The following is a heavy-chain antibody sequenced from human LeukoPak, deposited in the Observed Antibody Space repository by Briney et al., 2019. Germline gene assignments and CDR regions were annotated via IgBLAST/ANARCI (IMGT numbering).Heavy chain of an antibody. CDR1: GYSFTSYW. J-gene: IGHJ4*02. CDR2: IDPSDSYT. CDR3: ASPVGDSYGSGLDY. Sequence: GESLQISCKGSGYSFTSYWISWVRQLPGKGLEWMGRIDPSDSYTSYSPSFQGHVTISSDKSISTAYLHWSSLKASDTAMYYCASPVGDSYGSGLDYWGQGTLVTVSS. V-gene: IGHV5-10-1*01. D-gene: IGHD3-10*01.